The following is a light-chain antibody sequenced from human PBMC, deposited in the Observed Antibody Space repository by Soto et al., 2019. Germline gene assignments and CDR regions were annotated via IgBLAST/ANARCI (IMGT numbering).Light chain of an antibody. J-gene: IGLJ1*01. CDR3: SSFTSRNTYV. V-gene: IGLV2-14*01. CDR2: DVS. Sequence: QSALTQPASVSASPGQSIAISCTGTSSDVGGYTFVSWYQQHPGKAPKLMIYDVSNRPSGISNRFSGSKSGNTASLTISGLQPEDEADYYCSSFTSRNTYVFGTGTKVTVL. CDR1: SSDVGGYTF.